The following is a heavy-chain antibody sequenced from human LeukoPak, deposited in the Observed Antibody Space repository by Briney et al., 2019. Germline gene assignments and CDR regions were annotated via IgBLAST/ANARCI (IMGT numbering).Heavy chain of an antibody. V-gene: IGHV3-20*04. CDR3: ARVPRSIVGATGAFDI. Sequence: PGGSLRLSCAASGFTFDDYGMSWVRQAPGKGLEWVSGINWNGGSTGYADSVKGRFTISRDNAKNSLYLQMNSLRAEDTAVYYCARVPRSIVGATGAFDIWGQGTMVTVSS. CDR1: GFTFDDYG. D-gene: IGHD1-26*01. CDR2: INWNGGST. J-gene: IGHJ3*02.